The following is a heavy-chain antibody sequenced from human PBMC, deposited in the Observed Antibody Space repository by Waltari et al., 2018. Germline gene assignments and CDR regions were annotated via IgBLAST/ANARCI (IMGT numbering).Heavy chain of an antibody. J-gene: IGHJ4*02. Sequence: QVQLQESGPGLVNPSETLSLTCTVSGGSISSYYWSWIRQPPGKGLEWIGYIYYSGSTNYNPSLKSRVTISVDTSKNQFSLKLSSVTAADTAVYYCARFSGYLYYFDYWGQGTLVTVSS. V-gene: IGHV4-59*01. CDR3: ARFSGYLYYFDY. CDR1: GGSISSYY. D-gene: IGHD5-12*01. CDR2: IYYSGST.